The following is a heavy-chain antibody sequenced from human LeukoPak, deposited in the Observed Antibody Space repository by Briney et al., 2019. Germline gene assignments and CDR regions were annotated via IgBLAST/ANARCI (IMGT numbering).Heavy chain of an antibody. V-gene: IGHV3-66*01. CDR3: ARAPSAILAHDY. D-gene: IGHD1-26*01. Sequence: GRSLRLSCAASGFTVSSNYMSWVRQAPGKGLEWVSVIYSGGSTYYADSVKGRFTISRDNSKNTLYLQMNSLRAEDTAVYYCARAPSAILAHDYWGQGTLVTVSS. CDR1: GFTVSSNY. CDR2: IYSGGST. J-gene: IGHJ4*02.